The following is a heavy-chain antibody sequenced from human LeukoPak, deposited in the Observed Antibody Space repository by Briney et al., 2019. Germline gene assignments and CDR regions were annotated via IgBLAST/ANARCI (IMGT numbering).Heavy chain of an antibody. J-gene: IGHJ4*02. CDR2: INTYNGNT. V-gene: IGHV1-18*01. CDR3: TREDLCGGNVYRCGGSDS. D-gene: IGHD4-23*01. CDR1: GYTFTNFA. Sequence: ASVKVSCKASGYTFTNFAISWVRQAPGEGLEWMGWINTYNGNTGYAQKVQDRVTMTADTSTSTAYMELRSLRSDDTAVYYCTREDLCGGNVYRCGGSDSWGQGTLVTVSS.